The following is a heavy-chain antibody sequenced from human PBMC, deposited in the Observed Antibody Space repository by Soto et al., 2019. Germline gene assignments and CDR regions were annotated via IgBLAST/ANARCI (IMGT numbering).Heavy chain of an antibody. CDR2: ISYSGST. J-gene: IGHJ3*02. CDR1: GYSISSSNL. D-gene: IGHD2-2*01. Sequence: PSETLSLTCAVSGYSISSSNLWGWIRQPPGKGLEWIAYISYSGSTYYNPSLKSRVTMSVDTSKNQFSLKLCSVTAVDTAVYYCASYQQSYAFDIWGQGTMVTVSS. V-gene: IGHV4-28*01. CDR3: ASYQQSYAFDI.